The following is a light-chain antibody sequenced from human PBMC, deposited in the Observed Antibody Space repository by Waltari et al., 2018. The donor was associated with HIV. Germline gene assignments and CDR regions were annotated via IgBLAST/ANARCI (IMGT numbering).Light chain of an antibody. Sequence: QSALTQPASVSGSPGQSITISCTGTSSDVGGYNYVSWYQQHPGKAPKLMSYEVSNRPSGVSNRFAGSKSGNTASLTISGLQAEDEADYYCSSYTSSSTLRVFGGGTKLTVL. CDR1: SSDVGGYNY. J-gene: IGLJ3*02. CDR3: SSYTSSSTLRV. CDR2: EVS. V-gene: IGLV2-14*01.